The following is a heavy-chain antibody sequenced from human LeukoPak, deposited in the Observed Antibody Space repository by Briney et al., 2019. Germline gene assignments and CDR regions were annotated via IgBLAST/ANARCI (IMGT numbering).Heavy chain of an antibody. Sequence: SETLSLTCTVSGGSISSYYWSWIRQPPGKGLEWIGYIYYSGSTNYNPSLKSRVTISVDTSKIQFSLKLSSVTAADTAVYYCARAGGYSYGYVDYWGQGTLVTVSS. V-gene: IGHV4-59*01. CDR1: GGSISSYY. D-gene: IGHD5-18*01. CDR3: ARAGGYSYGYVDY. CDR2: IYYSGST. J-gene: IGHJ4*02.